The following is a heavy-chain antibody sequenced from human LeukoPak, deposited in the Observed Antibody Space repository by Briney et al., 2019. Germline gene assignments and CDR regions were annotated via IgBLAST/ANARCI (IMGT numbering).Heavy chain of an antibody. CDR2: IYYSGST. V-gene: IGHV4-30-4*01. CDR1: GGSISSGDYY. D-gene: IGHD2-15*01. CDR3: ARTTLGYCSGGSCYSFDY. J-gene: IGHJ4*02. Sequence: SQTLSLTCTVSGGSISSGDYYWSWIRQPPGKGLEWIGYIYYSGSTYYNPSLKSRVTISVDTSKNQFSLKLSSVTAPDTAVYYCARTTLGYCSGGSCYSFDYWGQGTLVTVSS.